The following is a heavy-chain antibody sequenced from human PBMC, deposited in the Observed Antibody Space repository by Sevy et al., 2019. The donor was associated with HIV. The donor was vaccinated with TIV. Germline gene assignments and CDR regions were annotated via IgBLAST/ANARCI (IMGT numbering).Heavy chain of an antibody. D-gene: IGHD3-3*01. V-gene: IGHV3-64*04. CDR2: ISSDGGTT. CDR1: GFTFSRYV. Sequence: GGSLRLSCSASGFTFSRYVIHWVRQAPGKALEYISSISSDGGTTYYADSVKGRFTISRDNAKNSLYLQMNSLRAEDTAVYYCASYYDDYYYYYGMDVWGQGTTVTVSS. CDR3: ASYYDDYYYYYGMDV. J-gene: IGHJ6*02.